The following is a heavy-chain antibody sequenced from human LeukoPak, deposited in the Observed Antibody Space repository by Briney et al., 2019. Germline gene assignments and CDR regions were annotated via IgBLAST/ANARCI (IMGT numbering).Heavy chain of an antibody. CDR3: ARGWGSSGYEEFDP. J-gene: IGHJ5*02. CDR1: GGSISSYY. CDR2: IYTSGST. Sequence: SETLSLTCTVSGGSISSYYWSWIWQPAGKGLEWIGRIYTSGSTNYNPSLKSRVTMSVDTSKNQFSLKLSSVTAADTAVYYCARGWGSSGYEEFDPWGQGTLVTVSS. D-gene: IGHD3-22*01. V-gene: IGHV4-4*07.